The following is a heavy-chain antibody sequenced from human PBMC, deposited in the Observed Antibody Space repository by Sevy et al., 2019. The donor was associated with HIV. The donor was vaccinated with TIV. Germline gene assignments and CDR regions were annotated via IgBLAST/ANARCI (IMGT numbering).Heavy chain of an antibody. CDR2: IYYTGST. Sequence: SETLSLTCTVSGGSISSNSYYWGWIRQPPGKGLEWFGSIYYTGSTYYNPSVKSRVTISVDTSKNQFSLKLSSVTAADTAVYYCVRHDGGTPEYFDYWGQGTLVTVSS. CDR3: VRHDGGTPEYFDY. CDR1: GGSISSNSYY. J-gene: IGHJ4*02. V-gene: IGHV4-39*01. D-gene: IGHD2-15*01.